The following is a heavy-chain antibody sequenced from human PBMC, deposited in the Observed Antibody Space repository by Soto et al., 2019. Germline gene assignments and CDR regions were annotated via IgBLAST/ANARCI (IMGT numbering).Heavy chain of an antibody. CDR2: IYYSGST. J-gene: IGHJ6*02. CDR3: ARGILTGSYYGMDV. D-gene: IGHD3-9*01. Sequence: QVQLQESGPGLVKHSETLSLTCTVSGGSISSYYWSWIRQPPGKGLEWIGYIYYSGSTNYNPSLKSRVTISVDTSKNQFSLKLSSVTAADTAVYYCARGILTGSYYGMDVWGQGTTVTVSS. CDR1: GGSISSYY. V-gene: IGHV4-59*01.